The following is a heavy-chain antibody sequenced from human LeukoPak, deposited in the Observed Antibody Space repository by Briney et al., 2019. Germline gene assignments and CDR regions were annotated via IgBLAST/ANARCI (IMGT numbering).Heavy chain of an antibody. J-gene: IGHJ4*02. D-gene: IGHD3-9*01. Sequence: GGSLRLSCAASGFIFSNYAMIWLRQAPGKGLEWVSAIGGRDSGTYYADSVRGRFTVSRDDPKNTLYLQMNTLRAEDTAVYYCAKWGDYDILTGYYDSDYWGQGTLVTVSS. CDR3: AKWGDYDILTGYYDSDY. V-gene: IGHV3-23*01. CDR1: GFIFSNYA. CDR2: IGGRDSGT.